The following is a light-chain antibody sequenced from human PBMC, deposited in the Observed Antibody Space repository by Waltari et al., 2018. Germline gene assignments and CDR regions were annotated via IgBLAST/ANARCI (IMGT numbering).Light chain of an antibody. CDR2: AAS. CDR3: QHYVRLPVT. V-gene: IGKV3-20*01. CDR1: QSVRGT. Sequence: IVLTQSPGTLSLSPGARAPPSCSASQSVRGTLAWYQQKPGQPPRLLIYAASIRATGIPDRFSGSGSGTDFTLTISRLEPEDFAVYYCQHYVRLPVTFGQGTKVEIK. J-gene: IGKJ1*01.